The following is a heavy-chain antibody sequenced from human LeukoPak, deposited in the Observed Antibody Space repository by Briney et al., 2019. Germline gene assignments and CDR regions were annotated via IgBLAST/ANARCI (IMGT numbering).Heavy chain of an antibody. D-gene: IGHD3-10*01. J-gene: IGHJ4*02. V-gene: IGHV1-18*01. CDR2: ISAYNGNT. Sequence: ASVKVSCKASGYTFTSYGISWVRQAPGQGLEWMGWISAYNGNTNYAQKLQGRVTMTTDTSTSTAYMELRSLRSADTAVYYCARDSPTKRYYYGSGSYYFDYWGQGTLVTVSS. CDR1: GYTFTSYG. CDR3: ARDSPTKRYYYGSGSYYFDY.